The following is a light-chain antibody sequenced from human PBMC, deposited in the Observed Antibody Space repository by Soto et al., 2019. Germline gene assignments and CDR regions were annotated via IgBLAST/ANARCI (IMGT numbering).Light chain of an antibody. V-gene: IGKV3-20*01. CDR3: QQYGGART. J-gene: IGKJ1*01. CDR2: GAS. CDR1: QTVSSSY. Sequence: EIVLTQSPGTLSLSPGERATLSCRASQTVSSSYLAWYQQKPGQAPRLLIYGASTRATGIPGRFSGSASGTDFTLTISRLEPEDFAVYYCQQYGGARTFGQGTKVE.